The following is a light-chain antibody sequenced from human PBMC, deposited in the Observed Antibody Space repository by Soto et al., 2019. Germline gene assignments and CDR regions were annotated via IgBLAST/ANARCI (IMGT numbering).Light chain of an antibody. CDR1: QSFSNNY. CDR2: GAS. Sequence: EIVLSQSPCTLSLSQGERATLSCRVSQSFSNNYLAWYQQKPVQAPRLLIYGASNRATGIPDRFSGSGSGTDFTLTISRLEPEDFAVYYCQQYGSSGTFGQVTMV. V-gene: IGKV3-20*01. CDR3: QQYGSSGT. J-gene: IGKJ1*01.